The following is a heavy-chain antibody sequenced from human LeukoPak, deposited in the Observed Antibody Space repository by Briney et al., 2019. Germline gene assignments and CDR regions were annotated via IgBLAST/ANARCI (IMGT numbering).Heavy chain of an antibody. V-gene: IGHV3-23*01. D-gene: IGHD3-10*01. J-gene: IGHJ4*02. CDR2: ISGSGGST. CDR1: GFTFSSYA. Sequence: PEGSLRLSCAASGFTFSSYAMSWVRQAPGKGLEWVSAISGSGGSTCYADSVKGRFTISRDNSKNTLYLQMNSLRAEDTAVYYCAKDRGPYYGSGSYGGINYWGQGTLVTVSS. CDR3: AKDRGPYYGSGSYGGINY.